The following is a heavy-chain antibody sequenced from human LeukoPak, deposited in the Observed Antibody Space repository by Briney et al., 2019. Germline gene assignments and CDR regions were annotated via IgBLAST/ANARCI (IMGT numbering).Heavy chain of an antibody. CDR3: ARPKNTVVTPWWAFDI. CDR1: GYSFTSYW. CDR2: IYPGDSDT. Sequence: GESLKISCKGSGYSFTSYWIGWVRQMPGKGLEWMGIIYPGDSDTRYSPSFQGQVTISADKSISTAYLQWSSLKASDTAMYYCARPKNTVVTPWWAFDIWGQGTMVTVSS. D-gene: IGHD4-23*01. V-gene: IGHV5-51*01. J-gene: IGHJ3*02.